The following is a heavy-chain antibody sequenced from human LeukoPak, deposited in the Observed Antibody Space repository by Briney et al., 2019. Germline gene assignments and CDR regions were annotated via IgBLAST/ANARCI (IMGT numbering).Heavy chain of an antibody. CDR2: ISGDGSST. J-gene: IGHJ4*02. Sequence: SGGSLRLSCAASGFTFSSYWMHWVRQTPGKGLVWVSRISGDGSSTTYAESVKGRFTISRDNAKNTLYLQMNSLRAEDTAVYYCARELPSDYWGQGTLVTVSS. CDR1: GFTFSSYW. CDR3: ARELPSDY. V-gene: IGHV3-74*01.